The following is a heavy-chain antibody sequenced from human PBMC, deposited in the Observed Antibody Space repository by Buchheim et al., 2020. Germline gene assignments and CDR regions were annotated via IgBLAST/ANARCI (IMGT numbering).Heavy chain of an antibody. J-gene: IGHJ6*03. V-gene: IGHV4-39*02. CDR3: ARDGRSGYYYYYYYMDV. D-gene: IGHD3-3*01. CDR2: IYYSGST. Sequence: QLQLQESGPGLVKPSETLSLTCTVSGGSISSSSYYWGWIRQPPGKGLEWIGSIYYSGSTYYNPSLKSRVTISVDTSKNQFSLKLSSVTAADTAVYYCARDGRSGYYYYYYYMDVWGKGTT. CDR1: GGSISSSSYY.